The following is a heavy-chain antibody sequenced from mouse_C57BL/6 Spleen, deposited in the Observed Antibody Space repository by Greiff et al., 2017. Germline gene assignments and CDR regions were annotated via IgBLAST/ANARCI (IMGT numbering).Heavy chain of an antibody. CDR1: GYTFTSYW. CDR3: ATKFITTVVAPHYAMDY. V-gene: IGHV1-50*01. CDR2: IDPSDSYT. Sequence: QVQLQQPGAELVKPGASVKLSCKASGYTFTSYWMQWVKQRPGQGLEWIGEIDPSDSYTNYNQKFKGKATLTVDTPSSTAYMQRSSLTSEDSAVYYCATKFITTVVAPHYAMDYWGQGTSVTVSS. J-gene: IGHJ4*01. D-gene: IGHD1-1*01.